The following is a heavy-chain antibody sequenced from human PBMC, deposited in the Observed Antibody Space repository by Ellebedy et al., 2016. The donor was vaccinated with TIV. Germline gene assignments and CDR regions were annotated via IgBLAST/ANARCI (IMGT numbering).Heavy chain of an antibody. D-gene: IGHD7-27*01. CDR1: GYTFTNYD. V-gene: IGHV1-8*02. CDR3: ARVVRLGWRSYYFDH. J-gene: IGHJ4*02. Sequence: AASVTVSCKASGYTFTNYDIDWVRQATAQGLEWMGWLNPNSGKTGYAQKFQGRVPMPCNDSINTSYMELSSLIFDDTAVYFCARVVRLGWRSYYFDHWGQGTLVAVSS. CDR2: LNPNSGKT.